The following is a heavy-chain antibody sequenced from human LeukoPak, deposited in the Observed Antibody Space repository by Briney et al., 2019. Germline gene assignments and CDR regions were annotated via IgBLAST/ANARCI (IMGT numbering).Heavy chain of an antibody. CDR3: AKDSIWSGYSPNWFDP. CDR2: ISGSGGST. D-gene: IGHD3-3*01. Sequence: PGGSLRLSXAASGFTFSSYAMSWVRQAPGKGLEWVSAISGSGGSTYYADSVKGRFTISRDNSKNTLYLQMNSLRAEDTAVYYCAKDSIWSGYSPNWFDPWGQGTLVTVSS. V-gene: IGHV3-23*01. J-gene: IGHJ5*02. CDR1: GFTFSSYA.